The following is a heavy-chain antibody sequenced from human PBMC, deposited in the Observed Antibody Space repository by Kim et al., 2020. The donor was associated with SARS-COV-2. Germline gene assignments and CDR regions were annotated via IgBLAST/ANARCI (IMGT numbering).Heavy chain of an antibody. Sequence: SVKVSCKASGGTFSSYAISWVRQAPGQGLEWMGRIITILGIANYAQKFQGRVTITADKSTSTAYMELSSLRSEDTAVYYCAREGIWRVPAAGGDIAAAGSFDYWGQGTLVTVSS. J-gene: IGHJ4*02. V-gene: IGHV1-69*04. CDR3: AREGIWRVPAAGGDIAAAGSFDY. CDR2: IITILGIA. CDR1: GGTFSSYA. D-gene: IGHD6-13*01.